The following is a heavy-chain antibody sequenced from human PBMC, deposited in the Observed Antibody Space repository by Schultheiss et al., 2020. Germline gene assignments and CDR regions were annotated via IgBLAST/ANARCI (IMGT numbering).Heavy chain of an antibody. J-gene: IGHJ1*01. CDR1: GASLTTAGDY. Sequence: SETLSLTCSVSGASLTTAGDYWGWIRQPPGKELEWIGSIFYTGKVYFNPSLESRVSVSQDTSKNQFSLKMTSMTAADAAVYYCVREERMTRGLFWGQGTPVTVSS. CDR3: VREERMTRGLF. V-gene: IGHV4-39*07. D-gene: IGHD3/OR15-3a*01. CDR2: IFYTGKV.